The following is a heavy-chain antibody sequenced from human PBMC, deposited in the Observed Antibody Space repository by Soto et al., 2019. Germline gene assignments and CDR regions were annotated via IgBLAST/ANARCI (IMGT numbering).Heavy chain of an antibody. CDR1: GFTFSSYA. J-gene: IGHJ5*02. CDR3: AKDPRIATKTRNWFDP. Sequence: GGSLRLSCTASGFTFSSYAMSWVRQAPGKGLEWVSAISGSGGSTYYADSVKGRFTISRDNSKNTLYLQMNSLRAEDTAVYYCAKDPRIATKTRNWFDPWGQGTLVTVSS. V-gene: IGHV3-23*01. CDR2: ISGSGGST. D-gene: IGHD6-13*01.